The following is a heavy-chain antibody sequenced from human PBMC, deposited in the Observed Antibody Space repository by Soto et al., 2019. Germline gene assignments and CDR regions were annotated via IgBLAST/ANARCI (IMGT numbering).Heavy chain of an antibody. CDR2: IWNDGSNE. CDR1: GFNFSSYG. V-gene: IGHV3-33*01. J-gene: IGHJ4*02. D-gene: IGHD3-22*01. CDR3: ARDQTDSCGYPDS. Sequence: QVQLVESGGGVVQPGGSLRLSCEASGFNFSSYGIHWVRQAPGKGLEWVAIIWNDGSNEYYADSVKGRFTISRDNSKNTVYLQVSKLRAEDTAVYFLARDQTDSCGYPDSLGQGTLVTVSS.